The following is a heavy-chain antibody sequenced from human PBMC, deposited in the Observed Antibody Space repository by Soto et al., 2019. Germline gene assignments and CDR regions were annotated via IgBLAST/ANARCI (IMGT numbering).Heavy chain of an antibody. D-gene: IGHD6-13*01. CDR3: AHRRIAAAINASAI. CDR2: IYWDDDK. Sequence: QITLKESGPTLVKPTQTLTLTCTFSGFSLSTSGVGVGWIRQPPGKALEWLALIYWDDDKRYSPSLKRRLTINKDASKNQGVLTMTNTDRLDTATSYCAHRRIAAAINASAIWGQGTMVTVSS. V-gene: IGHV2-5*02. J-gene: IGHJ3*02. CDR1: GFSLSTSGVG.